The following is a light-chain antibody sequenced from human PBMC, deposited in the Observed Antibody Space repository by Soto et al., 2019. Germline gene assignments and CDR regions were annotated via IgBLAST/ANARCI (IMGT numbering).Light chain of an antibody. CDR1: SSDIGTYNF. Sequence: QSALTQPASVSGSPGQSITISCTGTSSDIGTYNFVSWYQQHPGKAPKLLIHEINNRPSGVSIRFAGSKSGNTASLTISGLQAEDEADYYCSSDTTTSTLSFGGGTKLTV. J-gene: IGLJ2*01. CDR3: SSDTTTSTLS. V-gene: IGLV2-14*01. CDR2: EIN.